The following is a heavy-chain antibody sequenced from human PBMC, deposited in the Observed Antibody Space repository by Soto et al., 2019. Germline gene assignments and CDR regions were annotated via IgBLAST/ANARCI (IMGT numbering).Heavy chain of an antibody. V-gene: IGHV3-48*01. CDR1: GFTFSTSS. Sequence: DVQLVESGGGLVQPGGSLRLSCAASGFTFSTSSMNWVRQAPGKGLEWVSYISSSSIIYYADSVKGRFTISRDNVKNSLYLQMNSLRAEDTAVYYCATDLAIDPYVWGKGTTVTVSS. D-gene: IGHD5-12*01. J-gene: IGHJ6*04. CDR3: ATDLAIDPYV. CDR2: ISSSSII.